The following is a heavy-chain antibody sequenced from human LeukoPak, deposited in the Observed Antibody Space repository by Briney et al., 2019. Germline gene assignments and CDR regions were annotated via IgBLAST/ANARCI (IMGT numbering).Heavy chain of an antibody. CDR2: IYYSGST. V-gene: IGHV4-59*11. D-gene: IGHD3-3*01. Sequence: SETLSLTCTVSGGSISSHHWSWIRQPPGKGLEWIGYIYYSGSTNYNPSLKSRVTISVDTSKNQFSLKLSSVTAADTAVYYCARGYDFWVDYWGQGTLVTVSS. CDR3: ARGYDFWVDY. CDR1: GGSISSHH. J-gene: IGHJ4*02.